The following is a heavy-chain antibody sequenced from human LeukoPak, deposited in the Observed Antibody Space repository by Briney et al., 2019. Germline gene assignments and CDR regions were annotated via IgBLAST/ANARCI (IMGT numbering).Heavy chain of an antibody. CDR1: GFTFSSYG. D-gene: IGHD3-10*01. CDR2: ISGSGGST. V-gene: IGHV3-23*01. J-gene: IGHJ6*03. Sequence: GGTLRLSCAASGFTFSSYGMSWVRQAPGKGREWVSAISGSGGSTYYADSVKGRFTISRDNSKNTLYLQMNSLRAEDTAVYYCANGKYGSGSYSWIYMDVWGKGTTVTVSS. CDR3: ANGKYGSGSYSWIYMDV.